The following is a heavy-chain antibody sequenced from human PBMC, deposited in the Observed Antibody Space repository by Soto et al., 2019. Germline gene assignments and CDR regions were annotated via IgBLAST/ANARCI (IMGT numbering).Heavy chain of an antibody. CDR1: GYDFTAYD. V-gene: IGHV1-8*02. J-gene: IGHJ6*02. CDR3: GRGPSPRAPAGGTPYYYAMDV. CDR2: MNPINGAT. D-gene: IGHD6-13*01. Sequence: ASVKVSCKTSGYDFTAYDINWVRQASGQGLEWMGWMNPINGATGSARRFQGRVSMARNTATGTAYLELTSLRSDDTGVYYCGRGPSPRAPAGGTPYYYAMDVWGQGTTVTVSS.